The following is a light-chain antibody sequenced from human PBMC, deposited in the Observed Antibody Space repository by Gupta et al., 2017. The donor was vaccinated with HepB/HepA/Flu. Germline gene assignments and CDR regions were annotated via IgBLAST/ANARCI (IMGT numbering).Light chain of an antibody. Sequence: SSELTQDTAVSVALGQTVRITCQGDSLRSYYASWYQQKPGQATVLVIYGKNNRPSGIPDSFSGSSSVNTSSLTITGAQAEAEADYYCNSRDSSGNHVVFGGGTKLTVL. CDR3: NSRDSSGNHVV. J-gene: IGLJ2*01. CDR2: GKN. CDR1: SLRSYY. V-gene: IGLV3-19*01.